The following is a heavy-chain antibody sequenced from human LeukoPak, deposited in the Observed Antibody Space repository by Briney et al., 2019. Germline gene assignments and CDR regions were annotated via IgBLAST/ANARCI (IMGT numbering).Heavy chain of an antibody. D-gene: IGHD4-17*01. Sequence: SETLSLTCTVSGGSVSSGNYYWSWIRQPPGKGLEWIGYIHYTGSSNYNPSLKSRVTISVDTSKNQFSLRLNSVTAADTAVYYCARVDTVTTTFDYWGQGTLVTVSS. CDR1: GGSVSSGNYY. J-gene: IGHJ4*02. CDR3: ARVDTVTTTFDY. CDR2: IHYTGSS. V-gene: IGHV4-61*01.